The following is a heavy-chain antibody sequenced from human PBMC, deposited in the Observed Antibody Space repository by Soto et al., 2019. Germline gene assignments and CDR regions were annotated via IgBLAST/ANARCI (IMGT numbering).Heavy chain of an antibody. CDR3: ARAVALPGLFYFDF. CDR1: GGSISSTHS. D-gene: IGHD2-21*01. CDR2: IYHSGST. Sequence: QVQLQESGPRLVRPSETLSLTCAVYGGSISSTHSWSWVRQPPGKGLEWIAEIYHSGSTNYNPSLKSRATISVDKSTNQFSMKLNSVTAADTAVYFCARAVALPGLFYFDFWGQGILVNVSS. V-gene: IGHV4-4*02. J-gene: IGHJ4*02.